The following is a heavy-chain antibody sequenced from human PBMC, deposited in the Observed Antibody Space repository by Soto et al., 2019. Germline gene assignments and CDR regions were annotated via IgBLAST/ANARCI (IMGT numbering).Heavy chain of an antibody. Sequence: PSQTLSLTCAISGDSVSSNSAAWNWIRQSPSGGLEWLGRTYYRSRWYNDYAVSVRSRITINPDTSKNQFSPHLNSVTPEDTAVYYFAGTTSLQWYYMDVWGKGTTVTV. V-gene: IGHV6-1*01. CDR1: GDSVSSNSAA. CDR3: AGTTSLQWYYMDV. CDR2: TYYRSRWYN. J-gene: IGHJ6*03. D-gene: IGHD1-7*01.